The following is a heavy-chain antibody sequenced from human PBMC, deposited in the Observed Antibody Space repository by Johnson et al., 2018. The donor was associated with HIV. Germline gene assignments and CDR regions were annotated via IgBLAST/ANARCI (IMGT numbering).Heavy chain of an antibody. Sequence: VQLVESGGGLVQPGGSLRLSCAASGLTFSSYAMSWVRQAPGKGLEWVSSISDNGGSIYYADSVKGRFTISRDNSKNMLYLQMNSLRAEDTALYYCAKGSGGSGYIYRGAFDIWGQGTMVTVSS. CDR3: AKGSGGSGYIYRGAFDI. V-gene: IGHV3-23*04. D-gene: IGHD3-3*01. J-gene: IGHJ3*02. CDR1: GLTFSSYA. CDR2: ISDNGGSI.